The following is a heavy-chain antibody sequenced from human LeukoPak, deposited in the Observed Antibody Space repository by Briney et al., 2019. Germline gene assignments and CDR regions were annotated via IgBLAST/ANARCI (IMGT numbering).Heavy chain of an antibody. V-gene: IGHV1-2*06. Sequence: ASVKVSCKASGYTFTGYYMHWVRQAPGQGLEWMGRINPNSGGTNYAQKFQGRVTMTRDTSISTAYMELSRLRSDDTAVYYCARVARAQNLKTLFDYWGQRTLVTVSS. CDR3: ARVARAQNLKTLFDY. CDR2: INPNSGGT. J-gene: IGHJ4*02. CDR1: GYTFTGYY.